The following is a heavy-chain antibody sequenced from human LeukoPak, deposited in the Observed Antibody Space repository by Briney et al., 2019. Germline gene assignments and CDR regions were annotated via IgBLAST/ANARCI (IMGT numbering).Heavy chain of an antibody. J-gene: IGHJ4*02. CDR3: ARERGDGYDY. CDR2: IYYSGST. V-gene: IGHV4-59*01. Sequence: PSETLSLTCTVSSGSISSYYWSWIRQPPGKGLEWIGYIYYSGSTNYNPSLKSRVTISVDTSKNQFSLKLSSVTAADTAVYYCARERGDGYDYWGQGTLVTVSS. CDR1: SGSISSYY. D-gene: IGHD5-24*01.